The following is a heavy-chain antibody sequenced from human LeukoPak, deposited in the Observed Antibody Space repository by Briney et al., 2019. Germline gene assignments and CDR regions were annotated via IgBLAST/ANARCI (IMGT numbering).Heavy chain of an antibody. D-gene: IGHD4-23*01. Sequence: PGGSLRLSCAASGFTFSSYAMSWVRQAPGKGLEWVSAISGSGGSTYYADSVKGRFTISRDNSKNTLYLQMNSLRAEDTAVYYCAKAEVVLSAGCGGNSDHYGMDVWGQGTTVTVSS. CDR1: GFTFSSYA. CDR2: ISGSGGST. J-gene: IGHJ6*02. CDR3: AKAEVVLSAGCGGNSDHYGMDV. V-gene: IGHV3-23*01.